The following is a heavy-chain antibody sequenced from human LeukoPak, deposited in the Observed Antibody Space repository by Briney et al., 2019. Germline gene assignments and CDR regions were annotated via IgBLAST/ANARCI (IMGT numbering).Heavy chain of an antibody. CDR1: GYTFTSYD. CDR3: ARALWFGELYRYNWFDP. J-gene: IGHJ5*02. V-gene: IGHV1-69*13. D-gene: IGHD3-10*01. CDR2: IIPIFGTA. Sequence: SVKVSCKASGYTFTSYDINWVRQATGQGLEWMGGIIPIFGTANYAQKFQGRVTITADESTSTAYMELSSLRSEDTAVYYCARALWFGELYRYNWFDPWGQGTLVTVSS.